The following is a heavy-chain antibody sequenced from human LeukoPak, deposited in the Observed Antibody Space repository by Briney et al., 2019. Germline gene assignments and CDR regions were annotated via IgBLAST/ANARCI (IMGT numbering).Heavy chain of an antibody. J-gene: IGHJ4*02. CDR1: GVSISSFF. V-gene: IGHV4-59*01. D-gene: IGHD3-9*01. Sequence: SETLSLTCTVSGVSISSFFWSWIRQPPGKGLEWIGYVHSSGSTKYNPSLKSRLIISVDMSKNQFSLKLRSVSVADTAVYYCARLAPGNYDILTGDPKVVFDYWGQGALVTVSS. CDR3: ARLAPGNYDILTGDPKVVFDY. CDR2: VHSSGST.